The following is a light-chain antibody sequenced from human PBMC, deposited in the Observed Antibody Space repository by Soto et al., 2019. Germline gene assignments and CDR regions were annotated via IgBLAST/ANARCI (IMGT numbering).Light chain of an antibody. CDR1: TSNIGAPYD. Sequence: QSVLTQPPSVSGAPGQRVSISCTGSTSNIGAPYDVHWYQHLPGTAPKLLIYGDNNRPSGVPDRFSGSRSGNTATLTISRVEDGDEADYYCQLWDSRGDRCVFGTGTKV. CDR2: GDN. CDR3: QLWDSRGDRCV. V-gene: IGLV1-40*01. J-gene: IGLJ1*01.